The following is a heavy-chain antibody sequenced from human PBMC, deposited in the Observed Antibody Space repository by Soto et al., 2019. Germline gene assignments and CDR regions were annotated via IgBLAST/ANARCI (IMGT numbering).Heavy chain of an antibody. J-gene: IGHJ4*02. CDR2: IYQSGRS. V-gene: IGHV4-38-2*01. CDR1: GFSISRGYY. CDR3: ARHDYGDAARIDY. Sequence: SETLSLTCSVSGFSISRGYYWAWIRQPPGKGLEWIGTIYQSGRSFHNPSLKSRSTISVDTSQNQFSLRLSSVTAADTAVYFCARHDYGDAARIDYWGQGTLVTVS. D-gene: IGHD4-17*01.